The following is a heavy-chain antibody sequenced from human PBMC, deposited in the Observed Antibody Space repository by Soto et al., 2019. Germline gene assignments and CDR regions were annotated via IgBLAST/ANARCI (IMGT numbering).Heavy chain of an antibody. J-gene: IGHJ4*02. CDR3: ARGLTYYYGSGSHRFDY. CDR2: INHSGST. Sequence: SETLSLTCAVYGGSFSGYYGSWIRQPPGKGLEWIGEINHSGSTNYNPSLKSRVTISVDTSKNQFSLKLSSVTAADTAVYYCARGLTYYYGSGSHRFDYWGQGTLVTVSS. D-gene: IGHD3-10*01. CDR1: GGSFSGYY. V-gene: IGHV4-34*01.